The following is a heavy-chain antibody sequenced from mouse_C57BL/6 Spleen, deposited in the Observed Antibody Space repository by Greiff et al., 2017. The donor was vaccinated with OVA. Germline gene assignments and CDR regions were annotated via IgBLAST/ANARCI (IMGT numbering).Heavy chain of an antibody. CDR1: GFTFSDYG. CDR2: ISSGSSTI. D-gene: IGHD1-1*01. CDR3: AKSTVPAWFAY. Sequence: EVKLVESGGGLVKPGGSLKLSCAASGFTFSDYGMHWVRQAPEKGLEWVAYISSGSSTIYYADTVKGRFTISRDNAKNTLFLQMTSLRSEDTAMYYCAKSTVPAWFAYWGQGTLVTVSA. J-gene: IGHJ3*01. V-gene: IGHV5-17*01.